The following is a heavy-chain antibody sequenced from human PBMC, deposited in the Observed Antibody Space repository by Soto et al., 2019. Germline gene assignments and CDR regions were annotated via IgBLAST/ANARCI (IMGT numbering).Heavy chain of an antibody. CDR3: SRQYDYSYYFDY. CDR2: IYPGDSDT. V-gene: IGHV5-51*01. J-gene: IGHJ4*02. D-gene: IGHD5-12*01. Sequence: GESLKISCKGSGYSVTSYWIGWVRQMPGKGLEWMGIIYPGDSDTRYSPSFQGQVTISADKSISTAYLQWSSLKASFTAMYYCSRQYDYSYYFDYRGQGTLVTVSS. CDR1: GYSVTSYW.